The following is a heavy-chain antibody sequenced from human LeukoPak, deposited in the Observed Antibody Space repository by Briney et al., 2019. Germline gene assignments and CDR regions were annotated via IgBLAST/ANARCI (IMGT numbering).Heavy chain of an antibody. J-gene: IGHJ4*02. D-gene: IGHD2-2*01. CDR2: INPKNGDT. CDR1: GYTFTGLY. Sequence: ASMKVSCRASGYTFTGLYLHWVRQAPGQGLEWMGWINPKNGDTNYAHKFQGRVTVTRDTSISTAYMELSRLRSDDTAVYFCVRDYARVFDYWDQGTLVTVSS. V-gene: IGHV1-2*02. CDR3: VRDYARVFDY.